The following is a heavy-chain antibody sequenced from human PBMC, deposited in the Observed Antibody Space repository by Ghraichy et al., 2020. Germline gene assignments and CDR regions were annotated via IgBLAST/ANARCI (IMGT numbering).Heavy chain of an antibody. J-gene: IGHJ3*01. D-gene: IGHD6-19*01. CDR2: ISGSGGRT. V-gene: IGHV3-23*01. CDR3: AKESVAGVSDAGDAFDG. Sequence: GSLRLSCVASSGFNFSIYAMSWVRQAPGKGLEWVSAISGSGGRTYYADSVKGRFTISRDNSKNTLYVQMTSLRAEDTAVYYCAKESVAGVSDAGDAFDGWGQGTLVTVSA. CDR1: GFNFSIYA.